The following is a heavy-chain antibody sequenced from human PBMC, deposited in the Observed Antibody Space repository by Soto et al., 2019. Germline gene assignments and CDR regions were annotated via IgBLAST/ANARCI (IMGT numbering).Heavy chain of an antibody. Sequence: QITLKESGPTLVKPTQSLTLTCTVSGFSLSGDGVGVGWIRQPPGKALEWLALIYWDDDQRYSPSLKTRLTITTDPSKNQVVLTMTTMDPVDTATYYCAHAFGGTSWTNDAFDIWGQGTVVTVSS. V-gene: IGHV2-5*02. J-gene: IGHJ3*02. D-gene: IGHD3-3*02. CDR3: AHAFGGTSWTNDAFDI. CDR2: IYWDDDQ. CDR1: GFSLSGDGVG.